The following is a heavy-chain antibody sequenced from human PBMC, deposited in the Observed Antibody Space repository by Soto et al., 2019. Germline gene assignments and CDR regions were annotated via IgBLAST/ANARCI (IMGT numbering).Heavy chain of an antibody. CDR2: ISYDGNNK. Sequence: PGGSLRLSCAASEFTFSNYAMHWVRQPPGKGLQWLAVISYDGNNKYYADSVEGRFTISRDNSKNTVYLQMNSLRLEDTAVYYCARGPIRGSSWYYYFDYWGQGTLVTVSS. CDR3: ARGPIRGSSWYYYFDY. D-gene: IGHD6-13*01. J-gene: IGHJ4*02. CDR1: EFTFSNYA. V-gene: IGHV3-30*03.